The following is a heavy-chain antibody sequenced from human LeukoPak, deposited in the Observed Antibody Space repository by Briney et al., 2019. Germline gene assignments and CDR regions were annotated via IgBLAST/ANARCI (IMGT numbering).Heavy chain of an antibody. CDR2: MYENDGTT. CDR1: GGPFSSHA. V-gene: IGHV3-23*01. CDR3: AKDFRIGYSAHFDY. Sequence: GGSLRLSCVGPGGPFSSHAKSWVRQAPETGLEFVSGMYENDGTTYYADSVKGRFSISRDNSKHTLYLQMDSLRGEDTAVYYCAKDFRIGYSAHFDYWGQGALVTDSS. J-gene: IGHJ4*02. D-gene: IGHD2-21*01.